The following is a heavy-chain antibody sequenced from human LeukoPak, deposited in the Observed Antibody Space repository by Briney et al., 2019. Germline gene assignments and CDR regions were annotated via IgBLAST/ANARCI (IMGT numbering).Heavy chain of an antibody. D-gene: IGHD3-10*01. J-gene: IGHJ4*02. CDR3: ARGITMVRGVIEPYYFDY. CDR1: GGSISSSYYY. Sequence: SSETLSLTCTVSGGSISSSYYYWGWIRQPPGKGLEWIGSIYYSGSTYYNPSLKSRVTISVDTSKNQFSLKLSSVTAADTAVYYCARGITMVRGVIEPYYFDYWGQGTLVTVSS. CDR2: IYYSGST. V-gene: IGHV4-39*07.